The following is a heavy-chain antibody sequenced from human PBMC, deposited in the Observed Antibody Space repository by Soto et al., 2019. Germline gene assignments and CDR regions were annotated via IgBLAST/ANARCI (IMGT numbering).Heavy chain of an antibody. J-gene: IGHJ5*02. D-gene: IGHD6-13*01. Sequence: QVQLVQSGAEVKKPGSSVTVSCKASGGNFSTSGISWVRQAPGQGLEWMGGIVPLFGTTNYAHKFRGRVTSTADESTSTAYIEVASLRSEDTAVYYCARASGRSWYNWFDPWGQGTLVTVST. CDR2: IVPLFGTT. CDR3: ARASGRSWYNWFDP. CDR1: GGNFSTSG. V-gene: IGHV1-69*01.